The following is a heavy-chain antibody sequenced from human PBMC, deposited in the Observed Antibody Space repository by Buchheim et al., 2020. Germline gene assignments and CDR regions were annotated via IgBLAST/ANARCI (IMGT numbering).Heavy chain of an antibody. V-gene: IGHV4-4*03. CDR1: GGSTSSSNW. Sequence: QVQLQESGPGLVKPPGTLSLTCAVSGGSTSSSNWWSWVRQPPGKGLEWIGEIYHSGSTNYNPSLKSRVTISVDKSKNQFSLKLSSVTAADTAVYYCARFCAVRAAAGNSYYYGMDVWGQGTT. D-gene: IGHD6-13*01. CDR2: IYHSGST. J-gene: IGHJ6*02. CDR3: ARFCAVRAAAGNSYYYGMDV.